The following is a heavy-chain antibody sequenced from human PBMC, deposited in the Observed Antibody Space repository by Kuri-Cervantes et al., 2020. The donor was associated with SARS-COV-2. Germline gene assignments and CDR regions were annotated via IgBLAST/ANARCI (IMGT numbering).Heavy chain of an antibody. V-gene: IGHV1-2*04. Sequence: ASVKVSCKASGYTFTDYYMHWVRQAPGQGLEWMGWINPNSGGTNYAKKFQGWVAITRDTSLRTAYMELRRLRSDDTPVYYCASGEGVRGLMVLFQWRGAGPLDFWGQGTLVTVSS. J-gene: IGHJ4*02. CDR2: INPNSGGT. D-gene: IGHD3-10*01. CDR1: GYTFTDYY. CDR3: ASGEGVRGLMVLFQWRGAGPLDF.